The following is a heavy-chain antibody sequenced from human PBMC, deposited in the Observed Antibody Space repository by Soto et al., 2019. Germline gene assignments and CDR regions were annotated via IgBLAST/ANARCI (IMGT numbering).Heavy chain of an antibody. D-gene: IGHD5-12*01. CDR1: GFTFSNEW. J-gene: IGHJ4*02. CDR2: IKSKADGGAT. Sequence: EGQLVESGGGLVKPGGSLRLSCAASGFTFSNEWMNWVRQAPGKGLEWVGRIKSKADGGATDYAAPVKGRFTVSRDDSTNPLYLKRSSLKTEDTALYSCPPVRAVRGSDYGGQGTLVTVSS. V-gene: IGHV3-15*01. CDR3: PPVRAVRGSDY.